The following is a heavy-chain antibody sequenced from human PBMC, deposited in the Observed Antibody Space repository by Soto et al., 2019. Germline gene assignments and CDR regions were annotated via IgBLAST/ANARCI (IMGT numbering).Heavy chain of an antibody. CDR1: GYTFTSYY. V-gene: IGHV1-46*01. D-gene: IGHD6-13*01. CDR2: INPSGGST. Sequence: ASVKVSCKASGYTFTSYYMHWVRQAPGQGLEWMGIINPSGGSTSYAQKFQGRVTMTRDTSTSTVYMELSSLRSEDTAVYYCARDPGIAAAGNCFDPWGQGTLVTVSS. J-gene: IGHJ5*02. CDR3: ARDPGIAAAGNCFDP.